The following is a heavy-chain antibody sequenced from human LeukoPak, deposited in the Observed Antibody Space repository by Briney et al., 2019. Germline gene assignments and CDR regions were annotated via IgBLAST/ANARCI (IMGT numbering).Heavy chain of an antibody. V-gene: IGHV1-2*02. D-gene: IGHD4-23*01. CDR2: INPKSGGT. CDR1: GYSFTGHY. CDR3: ASGLELPLGLGY. J-gene: IGHJ4*02. Sequence: ASVKVSCKASGYSFTGHYMHWVRQAPGQGLEWMGWINPKSGGTNYAQKFQGRVTMTRDTSISTAYMDMSSLRSDDTAVYYCASGLELPLGLGYWGQGTLVTVSS.